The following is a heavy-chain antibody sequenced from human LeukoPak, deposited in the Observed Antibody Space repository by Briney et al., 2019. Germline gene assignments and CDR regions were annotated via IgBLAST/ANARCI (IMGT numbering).Heavy chain of an antibody. CDR3: AKPPEVGATVGYFDY. D-gene: IGHD1-26*01. Sequence: GRSLRLSCAASGFTFSSYGMHWVRQAPGKGLEWVALISFDGSNQYYAYSVKGRFTISRDNSKNTLYLQMNSLRAEDTAVYFCAKPPEVGATVGYFDYWGQGTLVTVSS. CDR1: GFTFSSYG. J-gene: IGHJ4*02. V-gene: IGHV3-30*18. CDR2: ISFDGSNQ.